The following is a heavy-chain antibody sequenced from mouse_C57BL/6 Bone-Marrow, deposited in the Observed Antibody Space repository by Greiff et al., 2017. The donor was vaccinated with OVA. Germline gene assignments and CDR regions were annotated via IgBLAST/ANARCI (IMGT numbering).Heavy chain of an antibody. V-gene: IGHV5-9*01. CDR2: ISGGGGNT. J-gene: IGHJ4*01. CDR3: ARRGDD. CDR1: GFTFSSYT. Sequence: EVKLVESGGGLVKPGGSLKLSCAASGFTFSSYTMSWVRQTPEKRLEWVATISGGGGNTYYPDSVKGRFTISSDTAQNTLYLLMSSLRSEYTALYYCARRGDDWGQGTSVTVSS.